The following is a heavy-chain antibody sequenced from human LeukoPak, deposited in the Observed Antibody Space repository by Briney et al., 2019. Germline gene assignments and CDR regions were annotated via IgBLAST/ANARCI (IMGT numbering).Heavy chain of an antibody. CDR2: LSGSGGST. Sequence: GGSLRLSCAASGFTFSNSAMSWVRQAPGKGLEWVSTLSGSGGSTYYADSVKGRFTISRDNSKNTLYLQMNSLRAEDTAVYYCAKHAGYCSSTSCFDYYYYGMDVWGQGTTVTVSS. CDR1: GFTFSNSA. V-gene: IGHV3-23*01. D-gene: IGHD2-2*01. J-gene: IGHJ6*02. CDR3: AKHAGYCSSTSCFDYYYYGMDV.